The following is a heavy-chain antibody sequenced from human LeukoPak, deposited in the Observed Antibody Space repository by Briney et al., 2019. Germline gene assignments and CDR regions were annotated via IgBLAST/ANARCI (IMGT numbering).Heavy chain of an antibody. J-gene: IGHJ3*02. CDR2: IIPIFGTA. CDR1: GGTFSSYA. Sequence: SVKVSCKASGGTFSSYAISWVRQAPGQGLEWMGRIIPIFGTANHAQKFQGRVTITTDESTSTAYMELSSLRSEDTAVYYCARGDDSSDHCAFDIWGQGTMVTVSS. D-gene: IGHD3-22*01. V-gene: IGHV1-69*05. CDR3: ARGDDSSDHCAFDI.